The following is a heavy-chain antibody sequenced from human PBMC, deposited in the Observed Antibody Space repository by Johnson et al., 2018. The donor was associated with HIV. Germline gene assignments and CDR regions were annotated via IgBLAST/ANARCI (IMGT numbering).Heavy chain of an antibody. D-gene: IGHD6-13*01. CDR3: AKEGRGIPMGAFDI. V-gene: IGHV3-13*01. J-gene: IGHJ3*02. CDR1: GFAFEDYA. Sequence: EVQVVESGGGVLRPGGSLRLSCAGSGFAFEDYAMSWVRQAPGKGLEWVSAIGTAGDTSYPGSVKGRFTISRDNAKNSLYLHMNSLRAEDAAVYYCAKEGRGIPMGAFDIWGQGTMVNVSS. CDR2: IGTAGDT.